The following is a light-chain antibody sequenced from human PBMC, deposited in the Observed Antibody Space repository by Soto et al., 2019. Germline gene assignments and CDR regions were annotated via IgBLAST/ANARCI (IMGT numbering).Light chain of an antibody. J-gene: IGKJ1*01. CDR1: QSVSSSY. Sequence: EIVLAQSPGTLSLSPGARATLSCRVSQSVSSSYLAWYQQRPGQAPRLLIYGASSRATGIPDRFSGSGSGTDFTLTISRLEPEDFAVYYCQQYGSSPPWTFGQGTKVEIK. CDR2: GAS. V-gene: IGKV3-20*01. CDR3: QQYGSSPPWT.